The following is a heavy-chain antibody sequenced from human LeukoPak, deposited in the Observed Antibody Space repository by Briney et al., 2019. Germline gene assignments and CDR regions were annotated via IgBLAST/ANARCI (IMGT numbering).Heavy chain of an antibody. J-gene: IGHJ6*02. D-gene: IGHD2-15*01. V-gene: IGHV5-10-1*01. Sequence: GESLKISRKGSGYIFTTYWITWVRQVPGKGLEWMGRVEPSDSYTNYSPSFQGHVTISADKSITTAYLQWSSLKASDTAIYYCARKCSGGSYHFNYYYGMDVWGQGTTVTVSS. CDR2: VEPSDSYT. CDR1: GYIFTTYW. CDR3: ARKCSGGSYHFNYYYGMDV.